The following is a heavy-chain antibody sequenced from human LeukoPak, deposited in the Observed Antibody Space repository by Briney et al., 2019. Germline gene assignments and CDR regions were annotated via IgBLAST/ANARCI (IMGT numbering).Heavy chain of an antibody. D-gene: IGHD3-16*01. J-gene: IGHJ6*02. V-gene: IGHV3-7*03. CDR2: INHNGNVN. Sequence: GGSLRLSCAVSGFTLNEHAVSWVRQAPGKGLEWVASINHNGNVNYYVDSVKGRFTISRDNAKNSLYLQMSNLRAEDTAVYFCARGGGLDVWGQGATVTVSS. CDR1: GFTLNEHA. CDR3: ARGGGLDV.